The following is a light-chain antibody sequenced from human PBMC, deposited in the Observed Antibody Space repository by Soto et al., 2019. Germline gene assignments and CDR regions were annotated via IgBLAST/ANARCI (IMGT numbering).Light chain of an antibody. V-gene: IGKV3-20*01. CDR1: QSVSSRW. J-gene: IGKJ2*01. CDR2: GAS. Sequence: EIVLTQSPGTLSLSPGEGATLSCRASQSVSSRWLVWYQQKPGQAPRLLIYGASSRATGIPDRFSGSVSGTDFTLTISRLEPEDFAVYYCQQYGSSPTTFGQGTKVEMK. CDR3: QQYGSSPTT.